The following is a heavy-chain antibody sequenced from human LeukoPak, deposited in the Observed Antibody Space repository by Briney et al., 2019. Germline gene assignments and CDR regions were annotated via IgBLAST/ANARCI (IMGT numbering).Heavy chain of an antibody. D-gene: IGHD4-11*01. CDR1: GGSISSYY. CDR3: ASLVVPDPQEYDYSNFRGS. Sequence: SETLSLTCTVSGGSISSYYWSWIRQPPGKGLEWIGEINHSGSTNYNPSLKSRVTISVDTSKNQFSLKLSSVTAADTAVYYCASLVVPDPQEYDYSNFRGSWGQGTLVTVSS. V-gene: IGHV4-34*01. J-gene: IGHJ5*02. CDR2: INHSGST.